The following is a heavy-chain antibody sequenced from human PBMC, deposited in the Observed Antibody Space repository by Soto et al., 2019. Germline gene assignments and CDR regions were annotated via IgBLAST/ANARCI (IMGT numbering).Heavy chain of an antibody. D-gene: IGHD3-9*01. CDR2: IIPIFGTA. J-gene: IGHJ5*02. V-gene: IGHV1-69*01. CDR1: GGTFSSYA. Sequence: QVQLVQSGAEVKKPGSSVKVSCKASGGTFSSYAISWVRQAPGQGLEWMGGIIPIFGTANYAQKFQGRVRISADESTSTAYKVLSSLRSEDTAVYYCARDAPDGAHDILTGYHPYKGWFDHWGQGTLVTVSS. CDR3: ARDAPDGAHDILTGYHPYKGWFDH.